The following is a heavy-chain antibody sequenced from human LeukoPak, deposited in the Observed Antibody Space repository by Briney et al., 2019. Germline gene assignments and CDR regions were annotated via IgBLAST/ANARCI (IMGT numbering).Heavy chain of an antibody. Sequence: GESLKISCQGSGYDFTTHWIGWGRQMPGKGLEWMGIIYPDDSDTRYSPSFQGQVAISSDKSITTAYLQWSSLKASDTAMYYCARLNADTAMVILAFEIWCQGTKVTVSS. D-gene: IGHD5-18*01. J-gene: IGHJ3*02. CDR1: GYDFTTHW. CDR2: IYPDDSDT. CDR3: ARLNADTAMVILAFEI. V-gene: IGHV5-51*01.